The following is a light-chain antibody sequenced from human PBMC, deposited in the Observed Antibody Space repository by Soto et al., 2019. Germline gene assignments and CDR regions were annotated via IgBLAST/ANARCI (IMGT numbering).Light chain of an antibody. CDR2: DVN. V-gene: IGLV2-14*01. CDR1: SSDVGSYKY. J-gene: IGLJ1*01. CDR3: SSYTDSSPYV. Sequence: QSALTQPASVSGSPGQSITISCTGTSSDVGSYKYVSWYQQHPGKAPKLLIYDVNNRPSGVSNRFSGSKSGNTASLTISGLQAEDEADYYCSSYTDSSPYVFATGTKLTVL.